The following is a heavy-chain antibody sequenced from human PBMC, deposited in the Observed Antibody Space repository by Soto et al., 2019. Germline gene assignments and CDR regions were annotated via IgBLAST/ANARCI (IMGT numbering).Heavy chain of an antibody. CDR2: IIPFFGTA. CDR1: GGTFSTFG. CDR3: ARSAPMDAGDKYYYDF. V-gene: IGHV1-69*13. J-gene: IGHJ4*02. D-gene: IGHD3-16*01. Sequence: SVKVSCKASGGTFSTFGISWVLQAPGQGLEWMGGIIPFFGTAKYSQKFEDRISITADESTNTVYMDLSSLTSEDTAIYYCARSAPMDAGDKYYYDFWGQGALVTVSS.